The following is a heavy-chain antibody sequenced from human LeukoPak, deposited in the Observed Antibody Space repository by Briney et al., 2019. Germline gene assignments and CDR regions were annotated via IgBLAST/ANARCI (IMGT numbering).Heavy chain of an antibody. CDR3: ANFQTVGVKPFEH. CDR2: ISPDSTFI. J-gene: IGHJ5*02. CDR1: GFSFDDFA. Sequence: GRSLRLSCAASGFSFDDFAMHWVRQAPGKGLEWVSSISPDSTFIPQADSVKGRFTISRDNAKNSLYLQMESLRVEDTAVNYCANFQTVGVKPFEHWGQGTLVTVSS. D-gene: IGHD1-26*01. V-gene: IGHV3-9*01.